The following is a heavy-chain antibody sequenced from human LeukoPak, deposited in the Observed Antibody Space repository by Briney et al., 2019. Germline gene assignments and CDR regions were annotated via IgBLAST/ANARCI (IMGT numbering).Heavy chain of an antibody. CDR2: INTNSGAT. J-gene: IGHJ4*02. CDR3: ARSPYSTPPFDY. CDR1: GYTFTAYS. Sequence: ASVKVSCKASGYTFTAYSMHWVRQAPGQGLEWMGWINTNSGATNYAQRFQGRVSLTRDTSTNTASMELSRLTSDDTAIYYCARSPYSTPPFDYWGQGTLVTVSS. D-gene: IGHD6-13*01. V-gene: IGHV1-2*02.